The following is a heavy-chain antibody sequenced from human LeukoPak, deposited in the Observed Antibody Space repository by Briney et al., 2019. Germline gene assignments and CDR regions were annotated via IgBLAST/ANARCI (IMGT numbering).Heavy chain of an antibody. V-gene: IGHV4-31*03. CDR2: IYYSGST. J-gene: IGHJ3*02. CDR1: GGSISSGGYY. Sequence: PSQTLSLTCTVSGGSISSGGYYWSWIRQHPGKGLEWIGYIYYSGSTYYNPSLKSRVTISVDTSKNQFSLTLSSVTAADTAVYYCATLPSPPYYYGSGSSNAFDIWGQGTMVTVSS. CDR3: ATLPSPPYYYGSGSSNAFDI. D-gene: IGHD3-10*01.